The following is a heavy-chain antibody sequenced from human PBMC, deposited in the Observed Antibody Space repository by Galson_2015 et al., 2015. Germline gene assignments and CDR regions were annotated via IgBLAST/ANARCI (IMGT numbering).Heavy chain of an antibody. V-gene: IGHV1-58*02. CDR3: ARGSELGARYWYFDL. Sequence: SVKVSCKASGFTFTSSAMQWVRQARGQRLEWIGWIVVGSGNTNYAQKFQERVTITRDMSTSTAYMELSSLRSEDTAVYYCARGSELGARYWYFDLWGRGTLVTVSS. CDR2: IVVGSGNT. D-gene: IGHD3-16*01. J-gene: IGHJ2*01. CDR1: GFTFTSSA.